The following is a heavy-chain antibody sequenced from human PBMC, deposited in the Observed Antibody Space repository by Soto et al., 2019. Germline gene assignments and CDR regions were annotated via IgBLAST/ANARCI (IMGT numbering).Heavy chain of an antibody. Sequence: GGSLRLSCAASGFTFSSYGMHWVRQAPGKGLEWVAVIWYDGSNKYYADSVKGRFTISRDNSKNTLYLQMNSLRAEDTAVYYCARSAYCGGDCYSVDYWGQGTLVTVSS. CDR2: IWYDGSNK. CDR1: GFTFSSYG. J-gene: IGHJ4*02. D-gene: IGHD2-21*01. V-gene: IGHV3-33*01. CDR3: ARSAYCGGDCYSVDY.